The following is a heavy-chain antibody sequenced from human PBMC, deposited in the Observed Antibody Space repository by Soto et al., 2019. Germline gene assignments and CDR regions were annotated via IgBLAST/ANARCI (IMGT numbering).Heavy chain of an antibody. CDR1: GGNIGSSSYY. CDR3: ARHFEDV. CDR2: IYYSGST. J-gene: IGHJ6*02. Sequence: SETQSLTCTVSGGNIGSSSYYWGWIRQPPGKGLEWIGSIYYSGSTYYNPSLKSRVTISVDTSKNQFSLKLSSVTAADTAVYYCARHFEDVWGQGTTVTVSS. V-gene: IGHV4-39*01.